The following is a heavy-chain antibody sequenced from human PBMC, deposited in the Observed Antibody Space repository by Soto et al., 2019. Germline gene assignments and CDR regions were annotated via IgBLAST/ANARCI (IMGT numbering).Heavy chain of an antibody. CDR1: DGSISNYY. Sequence: PSETLSLTCIVSDGSISNYYWSWIRQPPGKGLEWIGYIYYSGSTNYNPSLKSRVTISVDTSKNQFSLKLSSVTAADTAVYYCARLGDSSGYSGHNFDYWGQGTLVTVSS. V-gene: IGHV4-59*08. CDR3: ARLGDSSGYSGHNFDY. J-gene: IGHJ4*02. D-gene: IGHD3-22*01. CDR2: IYYSGST.